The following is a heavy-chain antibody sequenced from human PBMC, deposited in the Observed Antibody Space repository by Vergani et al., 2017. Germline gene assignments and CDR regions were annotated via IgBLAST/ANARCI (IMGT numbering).Heavy chain of an antibody. J-gene: IGHJ6*03. CDR1: GYTLSSYA. D-gene: IGHD5-18*01. CDR3: ARAGYSYGYFGYYYMDV. Sequence: QVQLVESGGGVVQPGRSLRLSCAASGYTLSSYAMHWVRQAPGKGLEWVAVISYDGSNKYYADSVKGRFTISRDNSKNTLYLQKNSLRAEDTAVYYCARAGYSYGYFGYYYMDVWGKGTTVTVSS. V-gene: IGHV3-30-3*01. CDR2: ISYDGSNK.